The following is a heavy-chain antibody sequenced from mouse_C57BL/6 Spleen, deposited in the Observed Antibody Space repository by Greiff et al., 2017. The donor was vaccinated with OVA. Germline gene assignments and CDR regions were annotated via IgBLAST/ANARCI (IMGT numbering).Heavy chain of an antibody. CDR1: GYAFSSYW. D-gene: IGHD2-4*01. Sequence: VMLVESGAELVKPGASVKISCKASGYAFSSYWMNWVKQRPGKGLEWIGQIYPGDGDTNYNGKFKGKATLTADKSSSTAYMQLSSLTSEDSAVYFCARRGYDYDGYYAMDYWGQGTSVTVSS. J-gene: IGHJ4*01. V-gene: IGHV1-80*01. CDR2: IYPGDGDT. CDR3: ARRGYDYDGYYAMDY.